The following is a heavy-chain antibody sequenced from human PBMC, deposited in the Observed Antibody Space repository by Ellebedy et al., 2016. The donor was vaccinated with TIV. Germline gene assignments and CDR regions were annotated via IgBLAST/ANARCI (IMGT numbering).Heavy chain of an antibody. CDR3: ARDRLVGYDAFDI. J-gene: IGHJ3*02. D-gene: IGHD6-25*01. Sequence: GRFTISRDHAKNSLYLQMNSLRAEDTAVYYCARDRLVGYDAFDIWGQGTMVTVSS. V-gene: IGHV3-11*06.